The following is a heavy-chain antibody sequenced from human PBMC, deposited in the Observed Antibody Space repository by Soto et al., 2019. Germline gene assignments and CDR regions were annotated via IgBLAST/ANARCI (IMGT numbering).Heavy chain of an antibody. J-gene: IGHJ6*02. D-gene: IGHD6-13*01. CDR2: IYNSGIT. V-gene: IGHV4-59*01. CDR3: ARDYRSSWYGGNYYYYGMDV. CDR1: GGSISSYY. Sequence: SETLSLTCTVSGGSISSYYWSWIRQSPGKGLEWIGDIYNSGITNYNPSPKSRVTISVDTSKNQFSLKLSSVTAADTAVYYCARDYRSSWYGGNYYYYGMDVWGQGTTVTVSS.